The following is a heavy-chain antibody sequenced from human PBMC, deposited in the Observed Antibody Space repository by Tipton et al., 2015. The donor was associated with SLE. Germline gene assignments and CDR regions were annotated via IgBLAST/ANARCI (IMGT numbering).Heavy chain of an antibody. CDR2: IRYSGRT. CDR1: GGSISPHF. Sequence: TLSLTCTVSGGSISPHFWTWIRQPPGNQLEWIGYIRYSGRTEYNAAVESRAVISLDTSKNQLSLKLSSVTAADSAFYYCARLPDIDGWPFGLWGQRTQVTVSS. D-gene: IGHD3-3*01. J-gene: IGHJ4*02. CDR3: ARLPDIDGWPFGL. V-gene: IGHV4-59*11.